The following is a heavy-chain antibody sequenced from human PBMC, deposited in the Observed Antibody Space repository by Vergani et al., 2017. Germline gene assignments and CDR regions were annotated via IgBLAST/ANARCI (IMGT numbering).Heavy chain of an antibody. Sequence: QVQLQESGPGLVKPSETLSLTCTVSGGSISSYYWSWIRQPPGKGLEGIGYIYYSGSTNYNPSLKSRVTISVDTSKNQFSLKLSSVTAADTAVYYCAREGDYVDYWGQGTLVTVSS. V-gene: IGHV4-59*01. CDR2: IYYSGST. J-gene: IGHJ4*02. CDR1: GGSISSYY. CDR3: AREGDYVDY.